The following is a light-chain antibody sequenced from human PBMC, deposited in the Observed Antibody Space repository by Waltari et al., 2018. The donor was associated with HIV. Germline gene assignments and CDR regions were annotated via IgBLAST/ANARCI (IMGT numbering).Light chain of an antibody. CDR1: NRNIGFFNL. Sequence: QSALTQPASVSGSPGQSLTITCTGTNRNIGFFNLVSWYQQYPGKAPHLIIYGVTYRPPGVSNRCAGSKSGNTASLTISGLQTDDEAEYYCNSYSSDDTVVFGGGTKLTVL. CDR2: GVT. J-gene: IGLJ2*01. V-gene: IGLV2-14*01. CDR3: NSYSSDDTVV.